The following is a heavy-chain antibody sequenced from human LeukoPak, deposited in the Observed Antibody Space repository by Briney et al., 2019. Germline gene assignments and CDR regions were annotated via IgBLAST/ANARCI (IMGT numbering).Heavy chain of an antibody. V-gene: IGHV4-28*03. J-gene: IGHJ5*02. D-gene: IGHD3-3*01. CDR1: GYSISSSNW. CDR3: ARGGSYYA. CDR2: IYYSGST. Sequence: SETLSLTCAVSGYSISSSNWWGWIRQPPGKGLEWIGYIYYSGSTNYNPSLKSRVTMSVDTSKNQFSLKLSSVTAADTAVYYCARGGSYYAWGQGTLVTVSS.